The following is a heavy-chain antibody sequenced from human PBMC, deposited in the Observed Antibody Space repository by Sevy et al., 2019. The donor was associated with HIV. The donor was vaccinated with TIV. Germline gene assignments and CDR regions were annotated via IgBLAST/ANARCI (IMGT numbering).Heavy chain of an antibody. Sequence: GESLKISCAASRFTFSSYAMSWVRQAPGKGLEWVSAISGSGGSTYYAASVKGRFTISRDNSKNTLYLQMNSLRAEDTAVYYCAKVSSVDYYDSSGYYYGAVYLDYWGQGTLVTVSS. CDR3: AKVSSVDYYDSSGYYYGAVYLDY. D-gene: IGHD3-22*01. V-gene: IGHV3-23*01. CDR2: ISGSGGST. J-gene: IGHJ4*02. CDR1: RFTFSSYA.